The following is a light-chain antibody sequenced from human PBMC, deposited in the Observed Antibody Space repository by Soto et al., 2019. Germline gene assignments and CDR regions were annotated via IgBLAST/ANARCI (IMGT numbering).Light chain of an antibody. Sequence: EIVLTQTPATLSLSPGERATLSCRASQSIASSLNWYPHRPCQAPRLLIYDSFNRATGIPARFSGSGSGTDFTLTISSLEPEDFAVYYCQQRASWPITFGPGTKVDIK. CDR1: QSIASS. CDR2: DSF. V-gene: IGKV3-11*01. J-gene: IGKJ3*01. CDR3: QQRASWPIT.